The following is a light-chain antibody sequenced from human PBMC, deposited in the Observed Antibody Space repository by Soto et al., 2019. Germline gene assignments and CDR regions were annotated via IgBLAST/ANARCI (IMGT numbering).Light chain of an antibody. CDR2: GAS. CDR3: QQYNNWPPWT. CDR1: QSVSSN. V-gene: IGKV3-15*01. Sequence: EIVMTQSPATLSVSPGERATLSCRASQSVSSNLAGYQQKPGQAPRLLIYGASTRPTGIPARFSGSGSGTEFNLTISSLQSEDFVVYYCQQYNNWPPWTFGQGAKVVIK. J-gene: IGKJ1*01.